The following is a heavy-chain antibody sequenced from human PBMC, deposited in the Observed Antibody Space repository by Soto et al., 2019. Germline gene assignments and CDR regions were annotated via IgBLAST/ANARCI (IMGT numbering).Heavy chain of an antibody. CDR3: AKVEGFTGEMATIIEFDY. Sequence: GGSLRLSCAASGFTFSSYAMSWVRQAPGKGLEWVSAISGSGGSTYYADSVKGRFTISRDNSKNTLYLQMNSLRAEDTAVYYCAKVEGFTGEMATIIEFDYWGQGTLVTVSS. D-gene: IGHD5-12*01. CDR2: ISGSGGST. V-gene: IGHV3-23*01. J-gene: IGHJ4*02. CDR1: GFTFSSYA.